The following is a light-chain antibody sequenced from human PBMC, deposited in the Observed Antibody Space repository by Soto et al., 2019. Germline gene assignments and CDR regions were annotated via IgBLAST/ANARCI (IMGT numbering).Light chain of an antibody. CDR3: QQYGSSPWT. CDR2: GAS. CDR1: QSASSRY. V-gene: IGKV3-20*01. Sequence: EIVLTQSPGTLSLSPGERATLSCRAGQSASSRYLAWYQQKHGQAPRLLIYGASSRATGIPDRFSGSGSGTDFTLTISRLEPEDFAVYYCQQYGSSPWTFGQGTKVEIK. J-gene: IGKJ1*01.